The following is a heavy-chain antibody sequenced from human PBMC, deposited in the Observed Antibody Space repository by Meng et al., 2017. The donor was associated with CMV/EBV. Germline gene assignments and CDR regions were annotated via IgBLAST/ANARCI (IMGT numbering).Heavy chain of an antibody. V-gene: IGHV4-34*01. J-gene: IGHJ6*02. CDR2: INHSGST. CDR1: GGSSSGYY. Sequence: SETLSLTCAVYGGSSSGYYWSWIRQPPGKGLEWIGEINHSGSTNYNPSLKSRVTISVDTSKNQFSLKLSSVTAADTAVYYCARGLREFYYYYGMDVWGQGTTVTVSS. D-gene: IGHD3-10*01. CDR3: ARGLREFYYYYGMDV.